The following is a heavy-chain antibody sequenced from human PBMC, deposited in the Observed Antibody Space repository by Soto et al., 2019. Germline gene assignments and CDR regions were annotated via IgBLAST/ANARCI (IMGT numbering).Heavy chain of an antibody. J-gene: IGHJ5*02. D-gene: IGHD3-16*01. CDR2: IYYSGST. CDR1: GGSISSGDYY. V-gene: IGHV4-30-4*01. Sequence: PSETLSLTCTVSGGSISSGDYYWSWIRQPPGKGLEWIGYIYYSGSTYYNPSLKSRVTISVDNSKNTLYLQMSSLRAEDTAVYYCARDRLPYDFNGAWGLGTLVTVSS. CDR3: ARDRLPYDFNGA.